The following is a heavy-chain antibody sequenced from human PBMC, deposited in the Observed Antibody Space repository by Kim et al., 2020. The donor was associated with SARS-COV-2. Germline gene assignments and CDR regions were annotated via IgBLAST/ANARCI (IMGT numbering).Heavy chain of an antibody. D-gene: IGHD5-12*01. J-gene: IGHJ4*02. CDR3: VHSGYTSPWYFDY. CDR2: ISGNNKYI. V-gene: IGHV3-21*01. CDR1: GVTFGAFS. Sequence: GGSLRLSCAVSGVTFGAFSLNWVRQAPGKGLEWVSSISGNNKYIYYADSVKGRFTISRDNANNSLYLQMNSLRTEDTGVYFCVHSGYTSPWYFDYWGQGT.